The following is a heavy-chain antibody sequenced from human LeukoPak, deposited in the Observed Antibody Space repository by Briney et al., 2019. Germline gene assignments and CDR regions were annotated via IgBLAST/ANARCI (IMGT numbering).Heavy chain of an antibody. CDR1: GGTFSSYA. V-gene: IGHV1-69*05. J-gene: IGHJ5*02. D-gene: IGHD2-2*01. Sequence: SVKVSCKASGGTFSSYAISWVRQAPGQGLEWMGRIIPIFGTANYAQKFQGRVTITTDESTSTAYMELSSLRSEDTAVYYCASDIVVVPAGVGDNWFDPWGQGTLVTVSS. CDR2: IIPIFGTA. CDR3: ASDIVVVPAGVGDNWFDP.